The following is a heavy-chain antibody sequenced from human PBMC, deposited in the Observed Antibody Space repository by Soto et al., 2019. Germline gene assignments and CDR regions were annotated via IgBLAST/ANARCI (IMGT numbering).Heavy chain of an antibody. V-gene: IGHV3-33*01. D-gene: IGHD3-22*01. CDR2: IWYDGSNK. Sequence: GGSLRLSCAASGFTFSSYGMHWVRQAPGKGLEWVAVIWYDGSNKYYADSVKGRFTISRDNSKNTLYLQMNSLRAEDTAVYYCATGGGPYYYDSSGYYPLYYYYGMDVWGQGTTVTVSS. J-gene: IGHJ6*02. CDR3: ATGGGPYYYDSSGYYPLYYYYGMDV. CDR1: GFTFSSYG.